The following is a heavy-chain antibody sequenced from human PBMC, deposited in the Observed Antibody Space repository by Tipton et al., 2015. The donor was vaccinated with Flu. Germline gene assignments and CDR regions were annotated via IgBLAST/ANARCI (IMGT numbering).Heavy chain of an antibody. V-gene: IGHV3-23*01. D-gene: IGHD3-22*01. CDR3: AKDPGDSSGYTAGAFDI. Sequence: GSLRLSCAASGFTFSSYAMSWVRQAPGKGLEWVSAISGSGGSTYYADSVKGRFTISRDNSKNTLYLQMNSLRAEDTAVYYCAKDPGDSSGYTAGAFDIWGQGTMVTVSS. CDR1: GFTFSSYA. CDR2: ISGSGGST. J-gene: IGHJ3*02.